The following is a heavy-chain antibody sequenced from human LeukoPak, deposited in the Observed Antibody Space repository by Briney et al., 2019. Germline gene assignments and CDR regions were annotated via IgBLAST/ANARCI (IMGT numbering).Heavy chain of an antibody. Sequence: GASVKVSCKVPGYTLTELSMHWVRQAPGKGLEWMGGFDPEDGETIYAQKFQGRVTMTEDTSTDTAYMELSSLRSEDTAVYYCATDAGNGWYFDYWGQGALVTVSS. V-gene: IGHV1-24*01. CDR2: FDPEDGET. J-gene: IGHJ4*02. D-gene: IGHD1-1*01. CDR1: GYTLTELS. CDR3: ATDAGNGWYFDY.